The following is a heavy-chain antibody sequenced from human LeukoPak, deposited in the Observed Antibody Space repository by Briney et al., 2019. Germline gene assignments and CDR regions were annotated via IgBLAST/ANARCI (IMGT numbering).Heavy chain of an antibody. CDR2: VYYSGST. CDR1: GGSINKSPYY. J-gene: IGHJ6*03. V-gene: IGHV4-39*07. D-gene: IGHD3-3*01. Sequence: SETLSLTCNVSGGSINKSPYYWAWVRQPPGKGLEWIAAVYYSGSTYYNPSLKGRVTISVDTSKNQFFLSLTSVTAADTAVYFCARDPPYDHHIDVWGKGTTVTVSS. CDR3: ARDPPYDHHIDV.